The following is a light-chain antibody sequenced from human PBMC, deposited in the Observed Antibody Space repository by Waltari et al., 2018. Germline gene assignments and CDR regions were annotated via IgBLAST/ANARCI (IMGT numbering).Light chain of an antibody. J-gene: IGLJ2*01. CDR3: SSYTSGTTLVA. Sequence: QSVLTQPASVSGSPGQSVTISCTGTSSDIGGYKFVSWYQQHPGKAPKLIIFEVNNRPSGVSIRFSGSKSDNTASRTISGLQAEDEADYYCSSYTSGTTLVAFGGGSRLTVL. CDR2: EVN. V-gene: IGLV2-14*01. CDR1: SSDIGGYKF.